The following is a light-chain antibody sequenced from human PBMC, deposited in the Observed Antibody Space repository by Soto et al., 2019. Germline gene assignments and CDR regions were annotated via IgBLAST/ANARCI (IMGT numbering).Light chain of an antibody. V-gene: IGKV1-13*02. Sequence: AIQLTQSPSSLSASVGDRVTITCRASQDIRGALAWYQQKPGKAPKILIYDVSTLESGVPSRFSGSSSGTDFTLTISSLQPVAFATYYCQQFNTYPITFGQGTRLEIK. CDR1: QDIRGA. J-gene: IGKJ5*01. CDR2: DVS. CDR3: QQFNTYPIT.